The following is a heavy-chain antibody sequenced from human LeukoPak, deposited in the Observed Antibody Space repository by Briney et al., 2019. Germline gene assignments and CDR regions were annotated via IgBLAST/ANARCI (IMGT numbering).Heavy chain of an antibody. V-gene: IGHV3-23*02. CDR1: GFTFSSYA. CDR3: AKERGGTPDWFDP. D-gene: IGHD3-10*01. J-gene: IGHJ5*02. Sequence: PGGSLRLSCAASGFTFSSYAMSWVRQAPGKGLEWVSAISGRGVCTYYVDSVKGRFTISRDNSKNTMYLQMNSLRAEDTAVYYCAKERGGTPDWFDPWGQGTLVTVSS. CDR2: ISGRGVCT.